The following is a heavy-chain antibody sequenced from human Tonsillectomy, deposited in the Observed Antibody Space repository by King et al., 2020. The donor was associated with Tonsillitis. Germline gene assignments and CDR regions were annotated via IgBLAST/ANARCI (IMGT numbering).Heavy chain of an antibody. Sequence: VQLQESGGGLVQPGGSLRLSCAASGFTFSNFGISWVRQAPGKGLEWVSDISNGGDITYYADSVKGRFTISRDNSKNTLYLQMNSLRAEDTALYYCAKAVFHNCLYDYWGQGTRVTVSS. V-gene: IGHV3-23*01. CDR1: GFTFSNFG. D-gene: IGHD5-24*01. CDR3: AKAVFHNCLYDY. J-gene: IGHJ4*02. CDR2: ISNGGDIT.